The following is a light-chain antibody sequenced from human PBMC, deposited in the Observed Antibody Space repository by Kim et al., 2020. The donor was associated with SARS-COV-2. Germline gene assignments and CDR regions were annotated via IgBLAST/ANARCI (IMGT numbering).Light chain of an antibody. CDR2: TNN. V-gene: IGLV1-44*01. CDR1: SSNIGSNS. Sequence: QLVLTQSPSASGTPGQRVTFSCSGSSSNIGSNSVNWYQQFPGMAPKLLIYTNNQRFSGVPARFSASKSGTLASLAISGLQSDDEAVYYCAAWDDSLNGPVFGGGTQLTVL. CDR3: AAWDDSLNGPV. J-gene: IGLJ2*01.